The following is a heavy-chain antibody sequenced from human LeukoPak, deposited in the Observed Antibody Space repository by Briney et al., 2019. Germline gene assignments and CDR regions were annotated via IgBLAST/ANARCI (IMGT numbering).Heavy chain of an antibody. CDR3: ARDSGGSSGSYEYFQH. J-gene: IGHJ1*01. Sequence: SETLSLTCTVSGGSISSFYWSWIRQPPGKGLEWIGYIYYSGSTNYNPSLKSRVTISVDTSKNQFSLELSSVTAADTAVYYCARDSGGSSGSYEYFQHWGQGTLVTVSS. CDR2: IYYSGST. CDR1: GGSISSFY. V-gene: IGHV4-59*01. D-gene: IGHD6-19*01.